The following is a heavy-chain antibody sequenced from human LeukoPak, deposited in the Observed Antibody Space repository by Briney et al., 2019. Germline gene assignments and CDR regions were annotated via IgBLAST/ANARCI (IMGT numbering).Heavy chain of an antibody. V-gene: IGHV3-64D*06. D-gene: IGHD1-1*01. J-gene: IGHJ4*02. Sequence: GGSLRLSCSASGFIFSSYAMHWVRQAPGKGLEYVSAISPNGGTTYYADSVKGRFSISRDNSKNVLYLQMSSLRPEDTAVYYCVPKGNEGYWGQGTLDTVSS. CDR3: VPKGNEGY. CDR2: ISPNGGTT. CDR1: GFIFSSYA.